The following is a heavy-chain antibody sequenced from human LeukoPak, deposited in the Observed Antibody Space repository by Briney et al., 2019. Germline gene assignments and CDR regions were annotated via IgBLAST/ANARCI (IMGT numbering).Heavy chain of an antibody. J-gene: IGHJ4*02. V-gene: IGHV4-34*01. D-gene: IGHD2-21*02. CDR3: AGHIVVVTPYFDY. CDR1: GGSFSGYY. CDR2: INHSGSA. Sequence: SETLSLTCAVYGGSFSGYYWSWIRQPPGKGLEWIGEINHSGSANYNPSLKSRVTISVDTSKNQFSLKLSSVTAADTAVYYCAGHIVVVTPYFDYWGQGTLVTVSS.